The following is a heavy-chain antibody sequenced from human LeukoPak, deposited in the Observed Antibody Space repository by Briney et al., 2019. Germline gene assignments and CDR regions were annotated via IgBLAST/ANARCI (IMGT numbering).Heavy chain of an antibody. V-gene: IGHV1-8*01. Sequence: ASVKVSCKASGYTFTSYDINWVRQATGQGLEWMGWMNPNSGNTGYAQKFQGRVTMTRNTSISTAYMELSSLRSEDTAVYYCARAGISEAFYYFDYWGQGTLVTVSS. CDR3: ARAGISEAFYYFDY. D-gene: IGHD3-3*02. J-gene: IGHJ4*02. CDR1: GYTFTSYD. CDR2: MNPNSGNT.